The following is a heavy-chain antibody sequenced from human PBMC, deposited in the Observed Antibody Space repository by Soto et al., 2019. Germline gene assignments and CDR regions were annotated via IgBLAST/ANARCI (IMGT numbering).Heavy chain of an antibody. V-gene: IGHV4-38-2*01. D-gene: IGHD4-17*01. CDR1: RYSISSGYY. J-gene: IGHJ4*02. CDR2: FFHDGNT. Sequence: SETLSLTCVVSRYSISSGYYWGWIRQPPGKGLEWIASFFHDGNTYYNPSLKSRVTISGDTSKNQFSLKLSSVTATDTALYYCERSKKGDYETIESWGQGTLVTVSS. CDR3: ERSKKGDYETIES.